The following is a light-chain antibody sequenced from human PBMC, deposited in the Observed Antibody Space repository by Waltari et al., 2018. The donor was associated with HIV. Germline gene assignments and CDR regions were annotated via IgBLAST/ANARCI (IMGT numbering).Light chain of an antibody. CDR2: DAS. CDR3: QQRRNWPPLT. V-gene: IGKV3-11*01. Sequence: EIVLTQSPATLSLSPGERATLSCRASQSVSSYLAWYQQKPGQAPRLLIYDASNRATGIPARFSGSGSGTDFTLTISSLEPKDFAVYYCQQRRNWPPLTFGGGTKVEIK. J-gene: IGKJ4*01. CDR1: QSVSSY.